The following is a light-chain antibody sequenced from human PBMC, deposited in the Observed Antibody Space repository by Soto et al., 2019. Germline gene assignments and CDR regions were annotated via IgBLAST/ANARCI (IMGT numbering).Light chain of an antibody. V-gene: IGKV3-15*01. CDR1: QSVSSN. CDR3: QQYDAWPLT. Sequence: EIVMTQSPATLSVSPGERATLSCRASQSVSSNLAWYQQKPGQAPRLLIYGAFIRAAGVPARFSGSWSGTGFPLTINRLPYEDSAVYYCQQYDAWPLTFGGGTKVDIK. CDR2: GAF. J-gene: IGKJ4*01.